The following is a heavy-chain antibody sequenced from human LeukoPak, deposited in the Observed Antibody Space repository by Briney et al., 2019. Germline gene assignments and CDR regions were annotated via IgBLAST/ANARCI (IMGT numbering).Heavy chain of an antibody. J-gene: IGHJ4*02. D-gene: IGHD1-26*01. Sequence: SVKVSCKASGGTFSSYAISWVRQAPGQGLEWMGGIIPIFGTANYAQKFQGRVTITTDESTSTAYMELSSLRSEDTAMYYCASGSSSRFSYFDYWGQGTLVTVSS. CDR1: GGTFSSYA. CDR3: ASGSSSRFSYFDY. CDR2: IIPIFGTA. V-gene: IGHV1-69*05.